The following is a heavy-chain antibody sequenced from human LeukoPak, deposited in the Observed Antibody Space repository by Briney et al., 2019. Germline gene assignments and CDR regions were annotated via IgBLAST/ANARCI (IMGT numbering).Heavy chain of an antibody. CDR3: ARSDDILTGYAFDV. Sequence: SETLSLTCAVYGGSFSGYYWSWIRQPPGKGLEWIGEINHSGSTNYNPSLKSRVTISVDTSKNQFSLKLSSVTAADTAVYYCARSDDILTGYAFDVWGQGTLVTVSS. CDR1: GGSFSGYY. J-gene: IGHJ4*02. D-gene: IGHD3-9*01. CDR2: INHSGST. V-gene: IGHV4-34*01.